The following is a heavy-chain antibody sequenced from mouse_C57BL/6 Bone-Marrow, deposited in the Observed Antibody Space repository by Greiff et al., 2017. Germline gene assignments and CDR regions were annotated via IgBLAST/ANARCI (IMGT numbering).Heavy chain of an antibody. D-gene: IGHD2-4*01. CDR2: INPYNGGT. CDR3: ARESLGYDYDGGYFDV. CDR1: GYTFTDYY. Sequence: SGPVLVKPGASVKMSCKASGYTFTDYYMNWVKQSHGKSLEWIGVINPYNGGTSYNQKFKGKATLTVDKSSSTAYMELNSLTSEDSAVYYCARESLGYDYDGGYFDVWGTGTTVTVSS. J-gene: IGHJ1*03. V-gene: IGHV1-19*01.